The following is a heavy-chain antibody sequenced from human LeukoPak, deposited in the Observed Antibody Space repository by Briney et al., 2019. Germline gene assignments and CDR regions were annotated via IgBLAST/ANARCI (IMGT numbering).Heavy chain of an antibody. V-gene: IGHV3-7*01. CDR3: ARVNLHYYDGKDY. CDR1: GFTFSSYW. J-gene: IGHJ4*02. D-gene: IGHD3-22*01. CDR2: INQDGREK. Sequence: PGGSLTLSCEVSGFTFSSYWMTWVRQAPGKGLQWVANINQDGREKYYMDSMKGRLTISRDNTENSVFLQMTSLRADDTAVYYCARVNLHYYDGKDYWGQGTLVTVSS.